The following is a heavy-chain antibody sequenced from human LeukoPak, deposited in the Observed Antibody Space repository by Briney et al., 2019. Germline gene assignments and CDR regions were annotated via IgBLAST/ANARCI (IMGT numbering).Heavy chain of an antibody. CDR2: ISSSSSYI. J-gene: IGHJ4*02. D-gene: IGHD2/OR15-2a*01. CDR3: AKGSVETSSTWMRHLDY. Sequence: PGGSLRLSCAASGFTFSDSYMSWIRQAPGKGLEWVSSISSSSSYIYYADSVKGRFTISRDNAKNSLYLQMNSLRAEDTAVCYCAKGSVETSSTWMRHLDYWGQGTLVTVSS. CDR1: GFTFSDSY. V-gene: IGHV3-11*05.